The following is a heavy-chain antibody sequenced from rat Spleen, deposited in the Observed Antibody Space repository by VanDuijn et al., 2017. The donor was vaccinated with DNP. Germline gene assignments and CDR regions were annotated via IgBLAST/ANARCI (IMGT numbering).Heavy chain of an antibody. J-gene: IGHJ2*01. Sequence: EVQLVESGGDLVQPGRSLKLSCVASGFTFSDYYMAWVRQAPTKGLEWVAYIRYDGGTTYYRDSVKDRFAISRDNAKSTLYLQIDSLRSEDTATYYCARPDYWGQGVMVTVSS. CDR1: GFTFSDYY. CDR2: IRYDGGTT. V-gene: IGHV5-20*01. CDR3: ARPDY.